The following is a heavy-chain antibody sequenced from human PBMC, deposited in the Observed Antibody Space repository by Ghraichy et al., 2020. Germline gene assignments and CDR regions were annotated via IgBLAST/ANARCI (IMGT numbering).Heavy chain of an antibody. V-gene: IGHV3-30-3*01. CDR2: ISYDGSNK. CDR3: ARDPVNNSWLRPFYYYYYGMDV. J-gene: IGHJ6*02. CDR1: GFTFSSYA. Sequence: GSLRLSCAASGFTFSSYAMHWVRQAPGKGLEWVAVISYDGSNKYYSDSVKGRFTISRDNSKNTLYLQMNSLRAEDTAVYYCARDPVNNSWLRPFYYYYYGMDVWGQGTTVTVSS. D-gene: IGHD5-12*01.